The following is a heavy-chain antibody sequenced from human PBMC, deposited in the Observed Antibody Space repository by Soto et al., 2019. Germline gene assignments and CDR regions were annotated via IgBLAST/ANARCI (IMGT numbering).Heavy chain of an antibody. J-gene: IGHJ4*02. Sequence: QVQLQESGPGLVKPSQTLSLTCTVSGGSISSRDSYWSWIRQPPGQGLEWIGYIYHSGSAYYNPSLKSRVTMSIDTSNNQFSLKMNSLTAADTAVFYCARTNYYGSGNDYWGQGTLVTVSS. CDR2: IYHSGSA. V-gene: IGHV4-30-4*01. CDR1: GGSISSRDSY. D-gene: IGHD3-10*01. CDR3: ARTNYYGSGNDY.